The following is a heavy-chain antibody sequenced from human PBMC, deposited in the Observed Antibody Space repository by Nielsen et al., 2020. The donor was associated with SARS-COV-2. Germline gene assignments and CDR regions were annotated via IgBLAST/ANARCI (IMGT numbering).Heavy chain of an antibody. CDR1: GGSISSYC. J-gene: IGHJ3*02. V-gene: IGHV4-59*01. CDR2: IYYSGST. CDR3: ARLARITIFGVVTAGAFDI. D-gene: IGHD3-3*01. Sequence: SETLSLTCTVSGGSISSYCWSWIRQPPGKGLEWIGYIYYSGSTNYNPSLKSRVTISVDTSKNQFSLKLSSVTAADTAVYYCARLARITIFGVVTAGAFDIWGQGTMVTVSS.